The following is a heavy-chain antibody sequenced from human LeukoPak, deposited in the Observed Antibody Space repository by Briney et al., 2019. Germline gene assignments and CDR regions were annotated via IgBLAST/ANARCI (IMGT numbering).Heavy chain of an antibody. CDR1: GGSISSSSYY. CDR2: IYTSGST. Sequence: PSETLSLTCTVSGGSISSSSYYWGWIRQPAGKGLEWIGRIYTSGSTNYNPSLKSRVTISVDTSKNQFSLKLSSVTAADTAVYYCVGTYDILTGYTPYFDYWGQGTLVTVSS. J-gene: IGHJ4*02. CDR3: VGTYDILTGYTPYFDY. D-gene: IGHD3-9*01. V-gene: IGHV4-61*02.